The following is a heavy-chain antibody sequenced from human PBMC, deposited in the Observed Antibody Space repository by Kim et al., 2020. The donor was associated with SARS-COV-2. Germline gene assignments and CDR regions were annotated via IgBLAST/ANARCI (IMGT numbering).Heavy chain of an antibody. CDR3: ARDNGFWSGYGPYYYYGMDV. Sequence: SVKVSCKASGGTFSSYAISWVRQAPGQGLEWMGGIIPIFGTANYAQKFQGRVTITADESTSTAYMELSSLRSEDTAVYYCARDNGFWSGYGPYYYYGMDVWGQGTTVTVSS. D-gene: IGHD3-3*01. CDR1: GGTFSSYA. V-gene: IGHV1-69*13. J-gene: IGHJ6*02. CDR2: IIPIFGTA.